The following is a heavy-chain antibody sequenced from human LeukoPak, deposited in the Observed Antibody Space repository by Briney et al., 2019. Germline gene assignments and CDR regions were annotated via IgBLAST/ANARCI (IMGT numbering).Heavy chain of an antibody. CDR3: ARGLPPAGDY. CDR1: GGSFSGYY. CDR2: INHSGST. J-gene: IGHJ4*02. Sequence: SETLSLTCAVYGGSFSGYYWSWIRQPPGKGLEWIGEINHSGSTNYNPSLKSRVTISVDTSKNQSSLKLSSVTAADTAVYYCARGLPPAGDYWGQGTLVTVSS. V-gene: IGHV4-34*01. D-gene: IGHD2-2*01.